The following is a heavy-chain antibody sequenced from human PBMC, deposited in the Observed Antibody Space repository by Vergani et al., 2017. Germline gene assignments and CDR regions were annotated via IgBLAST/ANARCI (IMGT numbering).Heavy chain of an antibody. D-gene: IGHD5-12*01. V-gene: IGHV4-59*01. CDR3: ARERDHSGYDGGFAQYYYYMDV. Sequence: QVQLQESGPGLVKPSETLSLTCSVSGGSISSYYWSWIRQPPGKGLEWIAYIHYSGSTNYNPSLKSRVTISVDTSKNQFSLKLSSVTAADTAVYYCARERDHSGYDGGFAQYYYYMDVWGRGTTVTVSS. J-gene: IGHJ6*03. CDR1: GGSISSYY. CDR2: IHYSGST.